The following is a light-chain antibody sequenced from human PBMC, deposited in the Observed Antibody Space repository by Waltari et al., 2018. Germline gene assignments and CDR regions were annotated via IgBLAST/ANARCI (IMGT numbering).Light chain of an antibody. CDR3: LLSYSGTYV. V-gene: IGLV7-46*01. CDR2: DTS. Sequence: QAVVTQEPSLTVSPGGTVPLTCSSSTGAVASGLHPNWVQQRPGQAPRTLIDDTSKQHSWTPARLSGSLLGGQAALTLSGAQPEDEADYYCLLSYSGTYVFGTGTKVTVL. CDR1: TGAVASGLH. J-gene: IGLJ1*01.